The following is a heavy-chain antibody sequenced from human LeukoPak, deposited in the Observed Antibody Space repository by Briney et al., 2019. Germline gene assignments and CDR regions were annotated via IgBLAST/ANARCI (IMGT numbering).Heavy chain of an antibody. CDR3: ARGDRPCSGDRCYLGVFDY. J-gene: IGHJ4*02. V-gene: IGHV4-34*01. CDR1: GGSFSDYY. Sequence: SETLSLTCPVYGGSFSDYYWSWIRQPPGKGLEYNGEINHSGTTNYNPSLKSRVTMSVDTSKNQFSLKLSSVTAADTAVYYCARGDRPCSGDRCYLGVFDYWSQETLVTVSS. D-gene: IGHD2-15*01. CDR2: INHSGTT.